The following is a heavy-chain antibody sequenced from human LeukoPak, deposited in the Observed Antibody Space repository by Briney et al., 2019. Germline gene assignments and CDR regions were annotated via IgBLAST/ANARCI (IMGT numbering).Heavy chain of an antibody. CDR1: GYTFPSYG. J-gene: IGHJ4*02. CDR3: AKDRSSSGWSDYFDY. V-gene: IGHV1-18*01. Sequence: ASVTVSCQASGYTFPSYGIRWLRQAPGPGLEWPGWISAYNGNTNEAQNYQGRVTRTTDTSTSTAYMELRSLRSDDTAVDYCAKDRSSSGWSDYFDYWGQGTLVTVSS. D-gene: IGHD6-19*01. CDR2: ISAYNGNT.